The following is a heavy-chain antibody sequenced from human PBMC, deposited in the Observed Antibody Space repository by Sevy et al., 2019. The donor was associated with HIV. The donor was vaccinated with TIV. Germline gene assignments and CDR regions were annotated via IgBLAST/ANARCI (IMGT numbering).Heavy chain of an antibody. CDR2: VSYDGNSM. J-gene: IGHJ4*02. Sequence: GGSLRLSCAASGFTFSTYAMHWVRQAPGKGLEWVAVVSYDGNSMFYADSVNGRFTISRDNSKNTLYLQVNNLRREDTAVYYCARDSGYSTNWHPGYWGQGTLVTVSS. V-gene: IGHV3-30*03. CDR1: GFTFSTYA. CDR3: ARDSGYSTNWHPGY. D-gene: IGHD6-13*01.